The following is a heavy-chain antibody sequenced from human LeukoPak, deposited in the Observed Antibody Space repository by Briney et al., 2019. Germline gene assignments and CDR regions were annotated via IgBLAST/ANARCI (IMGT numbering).Heavy chain of an antibody. D-gene: IGHD6-19*01. V-gene: IGHV1-8*01. Sequence: GASVNVSCKASGYTFTSYYSNWVRQATGQGLEWMGWMNPNSGNTGYAQKFQGRVTMTRNTSISTAYMELSSLRSEDTAVYYCARVRYSRGWWLIDYWGQGTLVTVSS. CDR1: GYTFTSYY. CDR2: MNPNSGNT. CDR3: ARVRYSRGWWLIDY. J-gene: IGHJ4*02.